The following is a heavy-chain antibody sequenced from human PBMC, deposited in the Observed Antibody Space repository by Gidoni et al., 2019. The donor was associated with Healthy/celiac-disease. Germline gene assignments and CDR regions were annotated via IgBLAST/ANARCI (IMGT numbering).Heavy chain of an antibody. CDR3: ARGSSSTSCFDY. J-gene: IGHJ4*02. V-gene: IGHV4-34*01. CDR2: INHSGST. Sequence: QVQLQQWGAGLLKPSETLSLTCAVYGGSFSGYYWSWIRQPPGKGLEWIGEINHSGSTNYNPSLKSRVTISVDTSKNQFALKLGSVTAADTAVYYCARGSSSTSCFDYWGQGTLVTVSS. D-gene: IGHD2-2*01. CDR1: GGSFSGYY.